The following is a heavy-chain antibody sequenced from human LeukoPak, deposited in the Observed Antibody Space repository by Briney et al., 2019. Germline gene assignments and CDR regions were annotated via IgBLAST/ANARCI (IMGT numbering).Heavy chain of an antibody. Sequence: PGGSLRLSCAASGFTFSGYAMSWVRQAPGKGLEWVSATSGSGGSTYYTDSVKGRFTISRDNSKNTLYLQMNSLRAEDTAVYYCAKDRAAGTADAFDIWGQGTMVTVSS. CDR2: TSGSGGST. J-gene: IGHJ3*02. V-gene: IGHV3-23*01. CDR1: GFTFSGYA. CDR3: AKDRAAGTADAFDI. D-gene: IGHD6-13*01.